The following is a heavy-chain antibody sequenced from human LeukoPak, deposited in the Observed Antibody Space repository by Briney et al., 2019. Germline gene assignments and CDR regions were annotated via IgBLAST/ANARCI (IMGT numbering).Heavy chain of an antibody. CDR1: GFTFSSYG. V-gene: IGHV3-30*18. CDR3: AKGRNPDMATTPEFDY. Sequence: PGGSLRLSCAASGFTFSSYGMHWVRQAPGKGLEGVAVISYDGSNKYYADSVKGRFTISRDNSKNTLYLQMNSLRAEDTAVYYCAKGRNPDMATTPEFDYWGQGTLVTVSS. CDR2: ISYDGSNK. J-gene: IGHJ4*02. D-gene: IGHD5-24*01.